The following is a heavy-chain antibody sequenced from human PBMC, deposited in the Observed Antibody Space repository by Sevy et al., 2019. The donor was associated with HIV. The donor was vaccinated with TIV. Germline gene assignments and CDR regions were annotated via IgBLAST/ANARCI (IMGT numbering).Heavy chain of an antibody. CDR1: GFSLDDYA. J-gene: IGHJ4*02. Sequence: GGSLRLSCAASGFSLDDYAMHWVRQSSGKGLEWVAGISWNSGSIGYADSVKGRFTISRDNARNTLYLQMNNMRSEDTALYYCARDIGAGSNSETSSPPFFFYYFDSWGQGTLDTVSS. V-gene: IGHV3-9*01. CDR3: ARDIGAGSNSETSSPPFFFYYFDS. D-gene: IGHD1-26*01. CDR2: ISWNSGSI.